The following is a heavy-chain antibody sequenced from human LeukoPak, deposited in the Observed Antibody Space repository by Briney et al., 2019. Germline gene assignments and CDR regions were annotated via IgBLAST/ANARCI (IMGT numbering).Heavy chain of an antibody. CDR1: GGSISSSSYY. CDR2: IYYSGST. Sequence: PSETLSLTCTVSGGSISSSSYYWGWIRQPPGKGLEWIGSIYYSGSTYYNPSLKSRVTISVDTSKNQFSLKLSSVTAADTAVYYCALSVMTTVTYIDYWGQGTLVTVSS. V-gene: IGHV4-39*01. D-gene: IGHD4-17*01. J-gene: IGHJ4*02. CDR3: ALSVMTTVTYIDY.